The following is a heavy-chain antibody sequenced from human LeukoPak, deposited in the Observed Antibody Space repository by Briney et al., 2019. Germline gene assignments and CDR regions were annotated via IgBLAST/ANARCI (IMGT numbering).Heavy chain of an antibody. CDR1: EFSVGSNY. D-gene: IGHD3-10*01. J-gene: IGHJ6*03. CDR2: IYSGGST. Sequence: QPGGSLRLSCAASEFSVGSNYMTWVRQAPGKGLEWVSLIYSGGSTYYADSVKGRFTISRDNSKNTLYLQMNSLRAEDTAVYYCAKGYGSGSYYNPRSYYYYYMDVWGKGTTVTISS. V-gene: IGHV3-53*01. CDR3: AKGYGSGSYYNPRSYYYYYMDV.